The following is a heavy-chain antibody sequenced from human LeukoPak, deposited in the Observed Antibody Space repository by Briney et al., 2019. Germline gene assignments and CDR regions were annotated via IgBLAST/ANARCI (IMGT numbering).Heavy chain of an antibody. V-gene: IGHV1-46*01. D-gene: IGHD3-16*01. CDR1: VYTFTSYY. J-gene: IGHJ4*02. CDR3: ARGVNFDY. CDR2: INPSVVST. Sequence: GASVKVSCKPSVYTFTSYYMHWVGQAPGQRREGMGVINPSVVSTSYAQKFQGRVTMTRDMSTSTVYMELSRLRSEDTAVYYCARGVNFDYWGQGTLVTVSS.